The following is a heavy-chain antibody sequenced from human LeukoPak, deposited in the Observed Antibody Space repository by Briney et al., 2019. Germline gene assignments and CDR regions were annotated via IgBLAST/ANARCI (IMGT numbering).Heavy chain of an antibody. CDR1: GFTFSDYI. Sequence: GGSLRLSCAASGFTFSDYILDWVRQAPGKGLEWVGRIRRGANSYTTEYAASVKGRFTISRDDSRNSLYLHMNSLKTEDSAVYHCSRDGGEGGNSAFDIWGQGTMVAVSS. CDR2: IRRGANSYTT. CDR3: SRDGGEGGNSAFDI. D-gene: IGHD3-16*01. V-gene: IGHV3-72*01. J-gene: IGHJ3*02.